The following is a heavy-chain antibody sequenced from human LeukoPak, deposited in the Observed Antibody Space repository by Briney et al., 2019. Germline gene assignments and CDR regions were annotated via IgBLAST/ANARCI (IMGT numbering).Heavy chain of an antibody. J-gene: IGHJ3*02. CDR3: ARVMWLRFSAFDI. D-gene: IGHD5-12*01. CDR2: ISSSSSYI. Sequence: GGSLRLSCAASGFTFSSYSMNWVRQAPGKGLEWVSSISSSSSYIYYADSVKGRFTISRDNAKNSLYLQMNSLRAEDTAVYYCARVMWLRFSAFDIWGQGTMVTVSS. V-gene: IGHV3-21*01. CDR1: GFTFSSYS.